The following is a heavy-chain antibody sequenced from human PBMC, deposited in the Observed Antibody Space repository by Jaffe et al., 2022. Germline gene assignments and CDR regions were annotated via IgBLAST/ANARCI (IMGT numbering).Heavy chain of an antibody. CDR2: IRYDGSNK. V-gene: IGHV3-30*02. CDR3: AKDGPKWLGPTDY. CDR1: GFTFSSYG. Sequence: QVQLVESGGGVVQPGGSLRLSCAASGFTFSSYGMHWVRQAPGKGLEWVAFIRYDGSNKYYADSVKGRFTISRDNSKNTLYLQMNSLRAEDTAVYYCAKDGPKWLGPTDYWGQGTLVTVSS. D-gene: IGHD6-19*01. J-gene: IGHJ4*02.